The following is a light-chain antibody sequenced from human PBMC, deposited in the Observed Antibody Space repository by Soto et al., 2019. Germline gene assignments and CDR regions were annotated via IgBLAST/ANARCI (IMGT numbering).Light chain of an antibody. J-gene: IGKJ2*01. V-gene: IGKV1-39*01. CDR1: QSISSY. CDR2: AAS. Sequence: DIQMTQSPSFLSASVGDRVTITCRASQSISSYLNWYQQKPGQAPKLLIYAASSLQSGVPSRFSGSGSGTDFTLTISSLQPEEFATYFCQQSYSTPYTFGQGTKLEIK. CDR3: QQSYSTPYT.